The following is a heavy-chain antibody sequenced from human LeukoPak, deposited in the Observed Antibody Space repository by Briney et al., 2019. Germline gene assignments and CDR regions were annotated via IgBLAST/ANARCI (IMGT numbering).Heavy chain of an antibody. J-gene: IGHJ4*02. D-gene: IGHD4-17*01. CDR2: ISGSSSYI. V-gene: IGHV3-21*06. CDR1: GFTFSSYS. CDR3: AKEITTVTTGSAY. Sequence: GGSLRLSCAASGFTFSSYSMNWVRQAPGKGLEWVSFISGSSSYIYYADSVKGRFTSSRDNAKNLLYLQMNSLRAEDTAVYYCAKEITTVTTGSAYWGQGTLVTVSS.